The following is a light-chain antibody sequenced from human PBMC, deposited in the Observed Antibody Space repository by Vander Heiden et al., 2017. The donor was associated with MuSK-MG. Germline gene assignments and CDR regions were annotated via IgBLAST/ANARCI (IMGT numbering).Light chain of an antibody. CDR3: QQSYSTPYT. CDR2: AAS. V-gene: IGKV1-39*01. Sequence: DIQMPQSPSSLSASVGDRVTITCRASQRISTYLNWYQQKPGKAPQVLIYAASGLQSGVPSRFSGSGSGRDFTLTISSLQPEDFAIYYCQQSYSTPYTFGQGTQLEIK. CDR1: QRISTY. J-gene: IGKJ2*01.